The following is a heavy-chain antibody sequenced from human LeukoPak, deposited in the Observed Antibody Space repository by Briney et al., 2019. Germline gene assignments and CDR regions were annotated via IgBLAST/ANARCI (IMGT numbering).Heavy chain of an antibody. CDR1: GGSISSYY. CDR3: ARVIVAAAGIPFPSYYMDV. D-gene: IGHD6-13*01. J-gene: IGHJ6*03. Sequence: KPSETLSLTCTVAGGSISSYYWSWIRQPPGKGLEWIGYIYYSGSTNYNPSLKSRVTISVDTSKNQFSLKLSSVTAADTAVYYCARVIVAAAGIPFPSYYMDVWGKGTTVTISS. V-gene: IGHV4-59*12. CDR2: IYYSGST.